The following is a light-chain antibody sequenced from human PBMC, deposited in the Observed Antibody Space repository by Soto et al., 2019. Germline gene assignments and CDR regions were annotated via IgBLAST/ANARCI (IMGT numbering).Light chain of an antibody. Sequence: EIQMTQSPSTLSASVGDRVTITCRASQTISSSLAWYQQQPGKAPRLLIYDVSTLKRGVPSRFSGSRSGTEFTLSISSLQPDDFATYYCQQYHTFTYTFGQGTSLESK. V-gene: IGKV1-5*01. J-gene: IGKJ2*01. CDR2: DVS. CDR1: QTISSS. CDR3: QQYHTFTYT.